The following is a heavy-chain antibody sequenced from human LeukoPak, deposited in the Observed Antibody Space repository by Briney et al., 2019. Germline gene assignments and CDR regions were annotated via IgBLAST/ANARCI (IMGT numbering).Heavy chain of an antibody. CDR1: GYTLTELS. Sequence: ASVKVSCKVSGYTLTELSMHWVXXAXXXXXXXXXXXDPEDGETIYAQKFQGRVTMTEDTSTDTAYMELSSLRSEDTAVYYCATVSALWFGEFGDFDYWGQGTLVTVSS. CDR3: ATVSALWFGEFGDFDY. V-gene: IGHV1-24*01. J-gene: IGHJ4*02. D-gene: IGHD3-10*01. CDR2: XDPEDGET.